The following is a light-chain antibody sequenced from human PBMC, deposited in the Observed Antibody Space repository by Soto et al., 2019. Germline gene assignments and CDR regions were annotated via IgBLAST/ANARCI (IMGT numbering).Light chain of an antibody. J-gene: IGKJ1*01. Sequence: DIQMTQSPSTLSGSVGDRVTITCRASQTISGWSARYQHKPGKAPKPLIYKSSTLKSGDPSRFSGNGSGTEFTLTISRLQPDDFATYYCQHYNSYSEAFGQGATVDNK. CDR3: QHYNSYSEA. CDR2: KSS. V-gene: IGKV1-5*03. CDR1: QTISGW.